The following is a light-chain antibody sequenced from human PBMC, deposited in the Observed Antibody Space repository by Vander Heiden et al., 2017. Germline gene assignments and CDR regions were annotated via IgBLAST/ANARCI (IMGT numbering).Light chain of an antibody. CDR2: EIN. J-gene: IGLJ2*01. CDR1: SSYLDTYYY. Sequence: QSALTQPASVSGSPGQSITISCTGTSSYLDTYYYVSWYLQHPGKAPKLIIYEINNRPSGVSHRFSGSKSGKTASLTISGLQAEDEADYYCSSYTSSSTLVFGGGTKVTVL. V-gene: IGLV2-14*03. CDR3: SSYTSSSTLV.